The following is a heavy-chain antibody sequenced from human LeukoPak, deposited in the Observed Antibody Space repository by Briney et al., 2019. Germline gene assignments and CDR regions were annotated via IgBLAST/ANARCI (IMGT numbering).Heavy chain of an antibody. CDR2: ISYDGSNK. CDR1: GFTFSSYG. CDR3: AKXGWLGXXYYGMDV. J-gene: IGHJ6*02. V-gene: IGHV3-30*18. D-gene: IGHD6-19*01. Sequence: QAGGSLRLSCAASGFTFSSYGMHWVRQAPGKGLEWVAVISYDGSNKYYADSVKGRFTISRDNSKNTLYLQMNSLRAEDTAVYYXAKXGWLGXXYYGMDVWGQGTTVTVXS.